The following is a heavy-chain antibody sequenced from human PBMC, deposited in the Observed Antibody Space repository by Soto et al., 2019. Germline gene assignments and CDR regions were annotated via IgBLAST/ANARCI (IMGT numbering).Heavy chain of an antibody. CDR3: ARDQVDTAMAFYYYYGMDV. J-gene: IGHJ6*02. D-gene: IGHD5-18*01. Sequence: GGTAKGRCKAYGSAFAGSYMHWVRQSTGQGLEWMGWINPNSGGTNYAQKFQGWVTMTRDTSISTAYMELSRLRSDDTAVYYCARDQVDTAMAFYYYYGMDVWGQGTTVTVSS. CDR1: GSAFAGSY. CDR2: INPNSGGT. V-gene: IGHV1-2*04.